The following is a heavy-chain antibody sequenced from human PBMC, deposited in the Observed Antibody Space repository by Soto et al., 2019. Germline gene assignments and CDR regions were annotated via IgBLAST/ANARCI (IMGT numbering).Heavy chain of an antibody. CDR3: ARVTGFNGSGEIDY. V-gene: IGHV3-30-3*01. D-gene: IGHD3-10*01. J-gene: IGHJ4*02. Sequence: QVQLVESGGGVVQPGRSLRLSCAASGFTFTGFAMYWVRQAPGKGLEWVAVTSFDGSNEYYADFVEGRFTISRDNSKNTLYLQMNSLRPEDTAVYYCARVTGFNGSGEIDYWGQGTLVTVSS. CDR2: TSFDGSNE. CDR1: GFTFTGFA.